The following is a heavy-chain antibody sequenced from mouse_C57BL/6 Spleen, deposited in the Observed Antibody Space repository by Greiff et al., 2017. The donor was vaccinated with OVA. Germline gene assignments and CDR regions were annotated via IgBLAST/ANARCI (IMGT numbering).Heavy chain of an antibody. V-gene: IGHV6-3*01. CDR3: TPLWYFDV. CDR1: GFTFSNYW. CDR2: IRLKSDNYAT. Sequence: DVKLVESGGGLVQPGGSMKLSCVASGFTFSNYWMNWVRQSPEKGLEWVAQIRLKSDNYATHYAESVKGRFTISRDDSKSSVYLQMNNLRAEDTGIYYCTPLWYFDVWGTGTTVTVSS. J-gene: IGHJ1*03.